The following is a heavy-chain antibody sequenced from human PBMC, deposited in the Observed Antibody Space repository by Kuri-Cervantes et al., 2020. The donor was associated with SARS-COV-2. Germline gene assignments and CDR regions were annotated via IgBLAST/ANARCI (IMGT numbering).Heavy chain of an antibody. CDR2: INHSGGT. D-gene: IGHD2-21*01. Sequence: SETLSLTCAVYGGSFSGYYWSWIRQPPGKGLEWIGEINHSGGTNSNPSLKSRVTMSIDTSKEQFSLKLTSVTAADTAVYYCARHWMTDELLDEVASWGQGTLVTVSS. CDR3: ARHWMTDELLDEVAS. CDR1: GGSFSGYY. J-gene: IGHJ5*01. V-gene: IGHV4-34*01.